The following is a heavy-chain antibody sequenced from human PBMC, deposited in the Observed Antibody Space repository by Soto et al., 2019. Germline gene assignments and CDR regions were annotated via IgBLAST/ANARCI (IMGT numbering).Heavy chain of an antibody. V-gene: IGHV1-69*01. Sequence: QVQLVQSGAEVKKPGSSVKVSCKASGGTFSSYAISWVRQAPGQGLEWMGGIIPIFGTANYAQKSQGRVTITADESTSTAYMEQSSLRSEDTAVYYCARVSMTTVTKYYFDYWGQGTLVTVSS. D-gene: IGHD4-17*01. J-gene: IGHJ4*02. CDR1: GGTFSSYA. CDR3: ARVSMTTVTKYYFDY. CDR2: IIPIFGTA.